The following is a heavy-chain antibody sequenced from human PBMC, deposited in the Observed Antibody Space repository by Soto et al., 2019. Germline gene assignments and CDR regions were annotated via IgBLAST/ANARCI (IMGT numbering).Heavy chain of an antibody. J-gene: IGHJ5*02. V-gene: IGHV3-33*01. D-gene: IGHD3-22*01. CDR3: ARVTHYYDSSGYSYWFDP. CDR2: IWYDGSNK. CDR1: GFTFSSYG. Sequence: PGGSLRLSCAASGFTFSSYGMHWVRQAPGKGLEWVAVIWYDGSNKYYADSVKGRFTISRDNSKNTLYLQMNSLRAEDTAVYYCARVTHYYDSSGYSYWFDPWGQGTLVTVSS.